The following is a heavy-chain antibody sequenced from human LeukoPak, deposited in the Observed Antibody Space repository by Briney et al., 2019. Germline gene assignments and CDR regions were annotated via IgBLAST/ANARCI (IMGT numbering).Heavy chain of an antibody. J-gene: IGHJ4*02. V-gene: IGHV3-23*01. CDR3: ALTDYGGNPPSTLWY. CDR2: ISGSGGST. D-gene: IGHD4-23*01. Sequence: PGGSLRLSCAASGFTFSSYWMSWVRQAPGKGLEWVSAISGSGGSTFDADSVKGRFTISRDNSKNTLSLQMNSLRVEDTALYYCALTDYGGNPPSTLWYWGQGTLVTVSS. CDR1: GFTFSSYW.